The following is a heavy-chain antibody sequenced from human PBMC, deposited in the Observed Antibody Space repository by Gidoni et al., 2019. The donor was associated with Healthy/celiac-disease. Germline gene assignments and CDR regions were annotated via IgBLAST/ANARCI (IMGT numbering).Heavy chain of an antibody. D-gene: IGHD6-19*01. V-gene: IGHV3-23*01. CDR2: ISGIGGST. Sequence: EVQLLESGGGLVQPGGSLRLSCAASGFTFNSYALGWVRQDPGKGLEWGSAISGIGGSTYYADSVKGRFTISRDNSKNTLYLQMNSLRAEDTAVYYCAKDLRERSIAVAGAGFDYWGQGTLVTVSS. CDR3: AKDLRERSIAVAGAGFDY. J-gene: IGHJ4*02. CDR1: GFTFNSYA.